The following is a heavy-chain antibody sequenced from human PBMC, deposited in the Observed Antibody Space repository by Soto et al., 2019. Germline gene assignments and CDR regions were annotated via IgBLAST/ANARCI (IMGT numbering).Heavy chain of an antibody. CDR2: IYWDDDK. Sequence: QITLKESGPTLVKPTQTLTLTCTFSGFSLSTSGVGVGWIRQPPGKALEWLALIYWDDDKRYSPSLKSRLTTTQDXYKXQXDLTMTNMDPVDTATYYYAHSAPYYYDSSGPGGMDVWGQGTTVTVSS. V-gene: IGHV2-5*02. CDR3: AHSAPYYYDSSGPGGMDV. D-gene: IGHD3-22*01. J-gene: IGHJ6*02. CDR1: GFSLSTSGVG.